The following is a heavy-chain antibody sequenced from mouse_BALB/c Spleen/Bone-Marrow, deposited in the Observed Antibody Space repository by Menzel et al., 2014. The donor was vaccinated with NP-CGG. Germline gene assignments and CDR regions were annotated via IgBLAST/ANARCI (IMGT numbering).Heavy chain of an antibody. CDR2: INPSNGRT. J-gene: IGHJ3*01. Sequence: VQLQQSGAELVKPGASVKLSCKASGYTSTSYWMHWVKQRPGQGLEWIGEINPSNGRTNYNEKFKIKATLTVDKSSSTAYMQLSSLTSEDSAVYYCASYRGAYWGQGTLVTVSA. D-gene: IGHD2-12*01. CDR3: ASYRGAY. CDR1: GYTSTSYW. V-gene: IGHV1S81*02.